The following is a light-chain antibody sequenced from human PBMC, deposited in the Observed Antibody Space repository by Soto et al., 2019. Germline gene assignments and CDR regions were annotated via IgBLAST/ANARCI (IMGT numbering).Light chain of an antibody. V-gene: IGLV2-23*03. CDR2: EGS. J-gene: IGLJ2*01. Sequence: QSALTQPASVSGSPGQSITISCTATSSDFGIYDLVSWYQQHPGKAPKVIIFEGSKRPSGVSNRFSGSTSGNTASLTISGLQAEDEADYHWCSHAGNRTFVFGGGTKLTVL. CDR3: CSHAGNRTFV. CDR1: SSDFGIYDL.